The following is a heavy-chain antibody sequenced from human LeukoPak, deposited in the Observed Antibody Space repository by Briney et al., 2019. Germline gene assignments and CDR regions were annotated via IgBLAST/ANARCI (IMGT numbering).Heavy chain of an antibody. V-gene: IGHV1-2*04. CDR3: AGSLGDYVWGSYWSLDY. J-gene: IGHJ4*02. CDR2: INPNSGGT. D-gene: IGHD3-16*01. CDR1: GYTFTGYY. Sequence: ASVNVSCKASGYTFTGYYMHWVRQAPGQGLEWMGWINPNSGGTNYAQKFQGWVTMTRDTSISTAYMELSRLRSDDAAVYYCAGSLGDYVWGSYWSLDYWGQGTLVTVSS.